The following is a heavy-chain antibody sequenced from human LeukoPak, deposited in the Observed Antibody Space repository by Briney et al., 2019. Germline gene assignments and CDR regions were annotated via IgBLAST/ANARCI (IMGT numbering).Heavy chain of an antibody. D-gene: IGHD2-2*01. CDR2: LSSSISYI. Sequence: GSLRLSCAASGFTFSSYSMNWVRQAPGKGLEWVSSLSSSISYIYYADSVKGRFTISRDNAKNSLYLQMSSLRAEDTAVYYCARGGGYCSSTSCYGDSYFDYWGQGTLVTVSS. V-gene: IGHV3-21*01. CDR1: GFTFSSYS. J-gene: IGHJ4*02. CDR3: ARGGGYCSSTSCYGDSYFDY.